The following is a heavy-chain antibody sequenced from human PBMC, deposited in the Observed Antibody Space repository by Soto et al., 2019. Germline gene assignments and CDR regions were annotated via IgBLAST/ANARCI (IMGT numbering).Heavy chain of an antibody. CDR2: IIPIFGTA. Sequence: SVKVSCKASGGTFSSYAISWVRQAPGQGLEWMGGIIPIFGTANYAQKFQGRVTITADGSTSTTYMELSSLRSEDTAVYYCARDREVYYYDSSGHQVYYYYGMDVSGQGTTVTVSS. J-gene: IGHJ6*02. CDR1: GGTFSSYA. D-gene: IGHD3-22*01. V-gene: IGHV1-69*13. CDR3: ARDREVYYYDSSGHQVYYYYGMDV.